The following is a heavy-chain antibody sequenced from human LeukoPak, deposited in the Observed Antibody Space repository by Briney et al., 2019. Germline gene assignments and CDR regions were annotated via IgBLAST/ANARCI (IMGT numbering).Heavy chain of an antibody. D-gene: IGHD2-2*03. CDR3: AKDSGWILFDD. CDR1: GFTFSSYA. Sequence: GRSLRLSCAASGFTFSSYAMHWVRQAPGKGLGWVAVISYDGSNKYYADSVKGRFTISRDNSKNTMYLQMNSLRAEDTALYFCAKDSGWILFDDWGQGTLVTVSS. CDR2: ISYDGSNK. J-gene: IGHJ4*02. V-gene: IGHV3-30*04.